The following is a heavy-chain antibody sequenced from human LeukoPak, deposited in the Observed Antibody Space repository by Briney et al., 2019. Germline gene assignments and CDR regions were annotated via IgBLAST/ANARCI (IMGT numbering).Heavy chain of an antibody. CDR3: ARGGYSYGTFDY. Sequence: SETLSLTCTVSGGSISSYYWSWIRQPPGKGLEWIGYIYYSGSTNYNPSLKSRVTISVDTSKNQFSLKLSSVTAADTAVYYCARGGYSYGTFDYWGQGTLVTVSS. CDR2: IYYSGST. CDR1: GGSISSYY. V-gene: IGHV4-59*12. D-gene: IGHD5-18*01. J-gene: IGHJ4*02.